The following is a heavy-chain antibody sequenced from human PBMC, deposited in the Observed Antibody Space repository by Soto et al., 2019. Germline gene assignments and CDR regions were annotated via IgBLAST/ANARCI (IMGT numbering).Heavy chain of an antibody. CDR3: VRDRGYSTYDN. J-gene: IGHJ4*02. V-gene: IGHV3-7*01. CDR2: MKEDGGEI. Sequence: PGGSLRLSCAASGLTFNNYEMNWVRQAPGKGLEWVANMKEDGGEINYVESVRGRFTISRDNAENSLHLQMSSLRAEDTAVYHCVRDRGYSTYDNWGQGTLVTVSS. D-gene: IGHD3-22*01. CDR1: GLTFNNYE.